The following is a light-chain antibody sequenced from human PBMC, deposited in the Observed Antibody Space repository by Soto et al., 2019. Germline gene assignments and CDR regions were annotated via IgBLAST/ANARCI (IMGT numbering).Light chain of an antibody. J-gene: IGLJ2*01. CDR2: SNT. Sequence: QSVLTQPPSASGTPGQTIAISCSGGSSNIGSHTVNWYQQLPGTAPRLLIYSNTQRPSGVPDRFSGSKSGTSASLAISGLQSEYEGDYYCAAWDDSLNGVVFGGGTQLIVL. CDR1: SSNIGSHT. V-gene: IGLV1-44*01. CDR3: AAWDDSLNGVV.